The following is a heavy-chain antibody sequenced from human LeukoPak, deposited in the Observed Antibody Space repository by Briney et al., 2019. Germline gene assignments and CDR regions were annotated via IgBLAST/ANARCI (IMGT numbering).Heavy chain of an antibody. CDR1: GFTFSSYA. V-gene: IGHV3-23*01. CDR2: ISASGGGT. Sequence: GGSLRLSCAASGFTFSSYAMSWVRQAPGEGLERVSGISASGGGTYYADSVKGRFTISRYNSNNTPYLRMNRLRVEDTAVYYCAKDGALLRFSAISYYFEYWGQGTLVTVSS. D-gene: IGHD3-3*01. CDR3: AKDGALLRFSAISYYFEY. J-gene: IGHJ4*02.